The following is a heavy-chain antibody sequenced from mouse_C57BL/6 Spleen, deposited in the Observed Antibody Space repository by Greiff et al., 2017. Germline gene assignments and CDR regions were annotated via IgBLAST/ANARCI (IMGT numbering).Heavy chain of an antibody. J-gene: IGHJ4*01. Sequence: EVQLVESGGDLVKPGGSLKLSCAASGFTFSSYGMSWVRQTPDKRLEWVATISSGGSYTYYPDSVKGRFTISRDNAKNTLYLQMSSLKSEDTAMYYCARRGRDYYAMDYWGQGTSVTVSS. CDR2: ISSGGSYT. CDR1: GFTFSSYG. CDR3: ARRGRDYYAMDY. V-gene: IGHV5-6*01. D-gene: IGHD3-3*01.